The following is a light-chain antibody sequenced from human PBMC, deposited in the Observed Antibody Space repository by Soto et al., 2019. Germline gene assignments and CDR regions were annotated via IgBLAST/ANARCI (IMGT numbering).Light chain of an antibody. CDR3: QQSYNSLRT. Sequence: DIQMTQSPSSLSASVGDRVTITCRASQSISTYLNWYQQKPGTAPKLLIYAASSLQTGVPSRFSGSRSGTDFTLTINSLQPEDFATYYCQQSYNSLRTIGGGTKVEIK. J-gene: IGKJ4*01. CDR2: AAS. V-gene: IGKV1-39*01. CDR1: QSISTY.